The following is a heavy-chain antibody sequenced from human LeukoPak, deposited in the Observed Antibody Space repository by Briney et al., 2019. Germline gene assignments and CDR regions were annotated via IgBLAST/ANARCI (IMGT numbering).Heavy chain of an antibody. V-gene: IGHV3-30*18. CDR2: ISYDGSNK. CDR1: GFTCSSYG. J-gene: IGHJ4*02. Sequence: GRSLRLSCAASGFTCSSYGIHWVRQAPGKGLEWVAVISYDGSNKYYADSVKGRFTISRDNSKNTLYLQMNSLRAEDTAVYYCAKGYSSSWYYRYFDYWGQGTLVTVSS. CDR3: AKGYSSSWYYRYFDY. D-gene: IGHD6-13*01.